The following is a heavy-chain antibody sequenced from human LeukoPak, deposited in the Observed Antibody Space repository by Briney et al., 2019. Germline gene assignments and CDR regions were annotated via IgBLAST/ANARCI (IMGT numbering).Heavy chain of an antibody. J-gene: IGHJ3*02. V-gene: IGHV3-30*18. CDR3: AKDSNPAYCGGDCYSWDAFDI. D-gene: IGHD2-21*02. CDR1: GFTFSSYG. CDR2: ISYDGSNK. Sequence: GGSLRLSCAASGFTFSSYGMHWVRQAPGKGLEWVAVISYDGSNKYYADSVKGRFTISRDNSKNTLYLQMNSLRAEDTAVYYCAKDSNPAYCGGDCYSWDAFDIWGQGTMVTVSS.